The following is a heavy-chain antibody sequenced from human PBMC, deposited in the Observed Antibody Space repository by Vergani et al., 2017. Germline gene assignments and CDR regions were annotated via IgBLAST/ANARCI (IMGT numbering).Heavy chain of an antibody. CDR2: ISNSGSYT. CDR1: GFTFSDSY. D-gene: IGHD6-19*01. CDR3: AGARGEYGRGWYDPGDYYCMDV. J-gene: IGHJ6*02. Sequence: QVQLVESGGGLVKPGGSLRLSCAASGFTFSDSYMSWIRQAPGKGLEWVSYISNSGSYTNYADSVKGRFTISRDNAKNSLYLHMNSLRGEDTAVYYCAGARGEYGRGWYDPGDYYCMDVWGQGTTVTVSS. V-gene: IGHV3-11*06.